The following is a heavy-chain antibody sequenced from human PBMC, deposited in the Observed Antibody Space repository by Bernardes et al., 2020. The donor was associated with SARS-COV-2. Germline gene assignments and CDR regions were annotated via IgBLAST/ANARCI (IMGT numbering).Heavy chain of an antibody. CDR1: GFAVRSNF. Sequence: GCSLRPSCEVSGFAVRSNFMSWLRQAPGKGLEWVSVIYSGGKTYSADSVKGRFTISRDTSKNTVYLQMNSLRGEDTAMYYCVREADSSRDYSDYFFDFWGQGTLVTVS. CDR3: VREADSSRDYSDYFFDF. CDR2: IYSGGKT. V-gene: IGHV3-53*01. J-gene: IGHJ4*02. D-gene: IGHD6-19*01.